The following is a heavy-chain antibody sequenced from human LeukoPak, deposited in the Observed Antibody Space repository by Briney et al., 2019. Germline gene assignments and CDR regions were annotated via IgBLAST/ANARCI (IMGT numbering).Heavy chain of an antibody. Sequence: PSETLSLTDTVSGGSISSGDYYWSWIRQPPGKGLEWIGYIYYSGSTYYNPSLKSRVTISVDTSKNQFSLKLSSVTAADTAVYYCARDIDELGAFDIWGQGTMVTVSS. J-gene: IGHJ3*02. CDR3: ARDIDELGAFDI. V-gene: IGHV4-30-4*01. D-gene: IGHD2-15*01. CDR2: IYYSGST. CDR1: GGSISSGDYY.